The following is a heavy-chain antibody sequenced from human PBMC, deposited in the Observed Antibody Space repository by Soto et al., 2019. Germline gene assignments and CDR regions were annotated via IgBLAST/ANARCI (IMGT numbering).Heavy chain of an antibody. CDR3: ARKVSFPFDY. D-gene: IGHD1-20*01. V-gene: IGHV4-34*01. CDR2: INRSGST. CDR1: GGSFSGYY. J-gene: IGHJ4*02. Sequence: SETLSLTCAVYGGSFSGYYWSWIRQPPGKGLEWIGEINRSGSTNYNLSLKSRVTISVDTSKNQFSLKLSSVTAADTAVYYCARKVSFPFDYWGQGTLVTVSS.